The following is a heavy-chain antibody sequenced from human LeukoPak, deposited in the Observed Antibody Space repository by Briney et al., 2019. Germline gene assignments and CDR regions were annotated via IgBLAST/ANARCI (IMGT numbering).Heavy chain of an antibody. CDR2: IYYDGTT. Sequence: SETLSLTCSLSGVSISNYYWSWIRQPPGKGLEWIAFIYYDGTTNYNPSLKSRATISVDTSKNQYSLNLISVTPADTAVYYCARGGASSKFFDAWGQGILVTVSS. CDR3: ARGGASSKFFDA. CDR1: GVSISNYY. J-gene: IGHJ4*02. V-gene: IGHV4-59*01. D-gene: IGHD6-6*01.